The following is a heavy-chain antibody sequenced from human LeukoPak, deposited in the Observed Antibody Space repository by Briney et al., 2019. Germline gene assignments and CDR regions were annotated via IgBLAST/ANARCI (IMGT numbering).Heavy chain of an antibody. J-gene: IGHJ3*02. CDR1: GGSFSGYY. D-gene: IGHD3-22*01. CDR2: INHSGST. Sequence: SETLSLTCAVYGGSFSGYYWSWIRQPPGKGLEWIGEINHSGSTNYNPSLKSRVTISVDTSKNQFSLKLSSVTAADTAVYYCARDLPNYYDSSGSQRAFDIWGQGTMVTVSS. CDR3: ARDLPNYYDSSGSQRAFDI. V-gene: IGHV4-34*01.